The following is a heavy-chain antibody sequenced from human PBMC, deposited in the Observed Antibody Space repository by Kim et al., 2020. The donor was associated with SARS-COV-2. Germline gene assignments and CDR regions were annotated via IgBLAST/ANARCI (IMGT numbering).Heavy chain of an antibody. CDR1: GYTFTSYG. CDR2: ISAYNGNT. Sequence: ASVKVSCKASGYTFTSYGISWVRQAPGQGLEWMGWISAYNGNTNYAQKLQGRVTMTTDTSTSTAYMELRSLRSDDTAVYYCARAFGYDYVWGSYCAFDYWGQGTLVTVSS. CDR3: ARAFGYDYVWGSYCAFDY. D-gene: IGHD3-16*01. V-gene: IGHV1-18*04. J-gene: IGHJ4*02.